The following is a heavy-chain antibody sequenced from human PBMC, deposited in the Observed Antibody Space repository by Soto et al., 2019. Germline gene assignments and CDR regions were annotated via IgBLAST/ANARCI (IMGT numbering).Heavy chain of an antibody. Sequence: PSETLSLTCTISGCSISSSSYYWGWIRQPPGKGLEWIGSIYYSGSTYYNPSLKSRVTISVDTSKNQFSLKLSSVTAADTAVYYCARHQSHSSSYVDPWGQGTLVTVS. CDR3: ARHQSHSSSYVDP. CDR1: GCSISSSSYY. D-gene: IGHD6-13*01. CDR2: IYYSGST. J-gene: IGHJ5*02. V-gene: IGHV4-39*01.